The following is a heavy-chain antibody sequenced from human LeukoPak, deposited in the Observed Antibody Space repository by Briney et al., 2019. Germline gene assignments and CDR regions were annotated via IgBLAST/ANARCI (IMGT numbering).Heavy chain of an antibody. CDR1: GGTFSSYA. V-gene: IGHV1-69*13. J-gene: IGHJ4*02. CDR2: IIPIFGTA. D-gene: IGHD5-12*01. CDR3: ARGRVVATISPFGY. Sequence: ASVKVSCKASGGTFSSYAISWVRQAPGQGLEWMGGIIPIFGTANYAQKFQGRVTITADESTSTAYMELSSLRSEDTAVYYCARGRVVATISPFGYWGQGTLVTVSS.